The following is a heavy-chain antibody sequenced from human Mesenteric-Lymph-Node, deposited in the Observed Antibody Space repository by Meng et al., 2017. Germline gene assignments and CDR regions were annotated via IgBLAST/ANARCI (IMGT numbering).Heavy chain of an antibody. CDR1: GYSISSGYY. J-gene: IGHJ4*02. D-gene: IGHD3-22*01. Sequence: GSLRLSCAVSGYSISSGYYWGWIRQPPGKGLEWIGSIYHSGSTYYNPSLKSRVTISVDTSKNQFSLKLSSVTAADTAVYYCASYRPEVSHGYYYDSSGYNYWGQGTLVTVSS. CDR3: ASYRPEVSHGYYYDSSGYNY. CDR2: IYHSGST. V-gene: IGHV4-38-2*01.